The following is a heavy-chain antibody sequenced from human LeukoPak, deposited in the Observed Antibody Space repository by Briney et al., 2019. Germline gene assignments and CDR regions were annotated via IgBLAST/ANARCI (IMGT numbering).Heavy chain of an antibody. CDR2: TYYRSKWNN. J-gene: IGHJ4*02. Sequence: SQTLSLTCAISGDSFSSNSVAWDWIRQSPSRGLEWLGRTYYRSKWNNDYAPSLYSRITINPDTSKNQFSLQLNSVTPEDTAVYYCARGRVGALDSWGQGTLVTVSS. CDR1: GDSFSSNSVA. D-gene: IGHD1-26*01. V-gene: IGHV6-1*01. CDR3: ARGRVGALDS.